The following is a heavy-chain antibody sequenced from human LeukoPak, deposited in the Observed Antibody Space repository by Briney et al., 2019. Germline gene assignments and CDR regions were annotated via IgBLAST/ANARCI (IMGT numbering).Heavy chain of an antibody. Sequence: ASVKVSCKASGYTFTGYYMRWVRQAPGQGLEWMGWINPNSGGTNYAQKFQGRVTMTRDTSISTAYMELSRLRSDDTAVYYCARVHTMVRGVTTTNWFDPWGQGTLVTVSS. J-gene: IGHJ5*02. V-gene: IGHV1-2*02. D-gene: IGHD3-10*01. CDR3: ARVHTMVRGVTTTNWFDP. CDR2: INPNSGGT. CDR1: GYTFTGYY.